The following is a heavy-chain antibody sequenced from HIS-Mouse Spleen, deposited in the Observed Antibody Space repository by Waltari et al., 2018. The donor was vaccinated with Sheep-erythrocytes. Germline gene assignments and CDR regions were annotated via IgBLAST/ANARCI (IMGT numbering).Heavy chain of an antibody. CDR2: ISYDGSNK. Sequence: QVQLVESGGGVVQPGRSLRLSCAASGCTFSSSSLHWVRQAPGKGLEWVAVISYDGSNKYYADSVKGRFTISRDNSKNTLYLQMNSLRAEDTAVYYCARGAYSSSWYPFQHWGQGTLVTVSS. V-gene: IGHV3-30-3*01. D-gene: IGHD6-13*01. J-gene: IGHJ1*01. CDR1: GCTFSSSS. CDR3: ARGAYSSSWYPFQH.